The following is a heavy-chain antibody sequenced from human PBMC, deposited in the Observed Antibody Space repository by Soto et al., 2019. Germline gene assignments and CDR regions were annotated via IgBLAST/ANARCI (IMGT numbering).Heavy chain of an antibody. CDR2: ISGSGDTT. CDR3: AKGPPGGSCYSGLDC. CDR1: GFTLSTCA. Sequence: VGSLRLSCAASGFTLSTCATTWVRQAPGRGLEWVLCISGSGDTTYYADSVKGRFTISRDTSKNTVYLRLNSLRVDDTAGYYCAKGPPGGSCYSGLDCWGQGTLVTVSS. D-gene: IGHD2-15*01. V-gene: IGHV3-23*01. J-gene: IGHJ4*02.